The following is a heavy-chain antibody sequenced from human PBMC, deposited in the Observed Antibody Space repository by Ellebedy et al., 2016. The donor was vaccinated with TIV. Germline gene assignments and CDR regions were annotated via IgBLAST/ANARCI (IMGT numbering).Heavy chain of an antibody. J-gene: IGHJ6*02. CDR3: ARVPYQLLFGRSYGMDV. V-gene: IGHV4-34*01. CDR1: GGSFSGYY. CDR2: INHSGST. D-gene: IGHD2-2*01. Sequence: SETLSLTXAVYGGSFSGYYWSWIRQPPGKGLEWIGEINHSGSTNYNPSLKSRVTISVDTSKNQFSLKLSSVTAADTAVYYCARVPYQLLFGRSYGMDVWGQGTTVTISS.